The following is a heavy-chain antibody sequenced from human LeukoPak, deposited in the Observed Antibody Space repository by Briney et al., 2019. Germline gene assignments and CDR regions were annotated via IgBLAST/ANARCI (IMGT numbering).Heavy chain of an antibody. V-gene: IGHV3-23*01. D-gene: IGHD5-18*01. Sequence: GGSLRLSRAASGFTFSSYAMSWVRQAPGKGLEWVSAIGGSGGTTCYADSVKGRFTISRDNSKNTLYLQMNSLRVEDTAVYYCARGYLVDTSIYDGLDVWGQGTTVTVSS. J-gene: IGHJ6*02. CDR1: GFTFSSYA. CDR3: ARGYLVDTSIYDGLDV. CDR2: IGGSGGTT.